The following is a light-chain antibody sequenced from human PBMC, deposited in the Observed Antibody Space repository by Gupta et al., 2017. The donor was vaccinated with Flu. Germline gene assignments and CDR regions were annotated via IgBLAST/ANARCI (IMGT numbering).Light chain of an antibody. V-gene: IGLV2-23*02. Sequence: QSALTQPASVSGSPGQSITISCIGSSSDVGGYDLVSWYQQHPGKAPKRMIDVVTKRPSGVSDRFSGYKSGNTASLTTAGLQAEDEADYYCCSSEGPTIHLVFGGGTKMTVL. J-gene: IGLJ2*01. CDR2: VVT. CDR3: CSSEGPTIHLV. CDR1: SSDVGGYDL.